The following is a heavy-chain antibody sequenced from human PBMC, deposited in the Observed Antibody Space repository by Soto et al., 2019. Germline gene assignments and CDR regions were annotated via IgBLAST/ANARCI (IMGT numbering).Heavy chain of an antibody. CDR2: ISYDGSNK. CDR1: GFTFSSYA. CDR3: ARDKTPIALDV. J-gene: IGHJ6*02. Sequence: XGSLKLSCAASGFTFSSYAMHWVRQAPGKGLEWVAVISYDGSNKYYADPVKGRFTISRDNSKNTLYLQMNSLRAEDTAVYYCARDKTPIALDVWGQGTTVTVSS. D-gene: IGHD3-3*02. V-gene: IGHV3-30-3*01.